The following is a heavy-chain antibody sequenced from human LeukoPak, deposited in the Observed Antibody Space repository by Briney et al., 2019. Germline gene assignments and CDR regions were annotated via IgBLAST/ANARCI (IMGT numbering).Heavy chain of an antibody. Sequence: GGSLRLSCAASGFTFSDYWMSWVRQAPGKGLEWVANVKQDGSEKFYVDSVKGRFTISGDNAKNSLYLQMNSLRVEDTAVYYCARPATVGSLFDYWGQGTLVTVSS. J-gene: IGHJ4*02. CDR2: VKQDGSEK. CDR3: ARPATVGSLFDY. V-gene: IGHV3-7*01. CDR1: GFTFSDYW. D-gene: IGHD4-17*01.